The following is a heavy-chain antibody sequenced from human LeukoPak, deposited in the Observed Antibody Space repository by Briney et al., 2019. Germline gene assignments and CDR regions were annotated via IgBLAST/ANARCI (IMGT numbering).Heavy chain of an antibody. V-gene: IGHV3-23*01. CDR1: GFTFSSYA. Sequence: PGGSLRLSCAASGFTFSSYAMSWVRQAPGKGLEWVSAISGSGGSTYYADSVKGRFTISRDNSKNTLYLQMNSLRAEDTAVCYCAKDEVHDSSGPTIYYCYGMDVWGQGTTVTVSS. CDR3: AKDEVHDSSGPTIYYCYGMDV. J-gene: IGHJ6*02. D-gene: IGHD3-22*01. CDR2: ISGSGGST.